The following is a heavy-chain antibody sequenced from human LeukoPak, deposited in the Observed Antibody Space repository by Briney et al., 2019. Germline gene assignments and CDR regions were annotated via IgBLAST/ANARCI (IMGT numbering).Heavy chain of an antibody. CDR1: GFTFSSYA. D-gene: IGHD2-2*01. CDR3: AREGCSSTSCYYYYYYYMDV. V-gene: IGHV3-23*01. CDR2: ISGSGGST. J-gene: IGHJ6*03. Sequence: GGSLRLSCAASGFTFSSYAMSGVRQAPGKGLEWVSAISGSGGSTYYADSVKGRFPISRANSKNTLYLQMNTLRAEDTALYYCAREGCSSTSCYYYYYYYMDVWGKGTTVTVSS.